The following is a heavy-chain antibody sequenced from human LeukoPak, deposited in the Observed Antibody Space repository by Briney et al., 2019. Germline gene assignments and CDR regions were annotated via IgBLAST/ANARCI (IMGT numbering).Heavy chain of an antibody. Sequence: GESLMISCKASGYSFDSYWIGWVRQMPGKGLEWIGTIYPVDSDTRYSPSFQGQVTISVDKSTTTAYLQWSSLKASDTAMYFCARREGGSGWDFDFWGQGTLVTVSS. CDR2: IYPVDSDT. V-gene: IGHV5-51*01. D-gene: IGHD6-19*01. CDR1: GYSFDSYW. J-gene: IGHJ4*02. CDR3: ARREGGSGWDFDF.